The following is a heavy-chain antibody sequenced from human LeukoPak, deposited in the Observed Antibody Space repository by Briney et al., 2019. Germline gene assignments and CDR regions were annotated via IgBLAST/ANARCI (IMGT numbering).Heavy chain of an antibody. CDR1: GNTFTSYA. J-gene: IGHJ3*02. CDR2: INAGNGNT. V-gene: IGHV1-3*01. Sequence: ASVKVSCKASGNTFTSYAMHWVRQAPGQRLEWMGWINAGNGNTKYSQKFQGRVTITRDTSASTVYMELSSLRSEDTAVYYCARLSGDYVAFDIWGQGTMVTVSS. D-gene: IGHD4-17*01. CDR3: ARLSGDYVAFDI.